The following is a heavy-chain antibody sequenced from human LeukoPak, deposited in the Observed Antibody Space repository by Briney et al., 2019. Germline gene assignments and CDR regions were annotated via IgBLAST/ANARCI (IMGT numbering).Heavy chain of an antibody. CDR1: GFTFSSYT. D-gene: IGHD6-13*01. Sequence: PGGSLRLSCAASGFTFSSYTMNWVRQAPGKGLEWVSSIGSGSSYIYYADSVKGRFTISRDNAKNSLYLQMDSLRAEDTAVYYCARVNGGAGFFHYWGQGTLVTVSS. V-gene: IGHV3-21*01. CDR3: ARVNGGAGFFHY. J-gene: IGHJ4*02. CDR2: IGSGSSYI.